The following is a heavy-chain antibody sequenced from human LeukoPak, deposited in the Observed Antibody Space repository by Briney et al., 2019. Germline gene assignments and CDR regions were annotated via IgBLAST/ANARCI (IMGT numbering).Heavy chain of an antibody. J-gene: IGHJ4*02. CDR1: GGSISRDY. CDR3: ARARGYGGNFDY. V-gene: IGHV4-59*01. D-gene: IGHD4-23*01. CDR2: IYYSGST. Sequence: SETLSLTCTVSGGSISRDYWSWIRQPPGKGLEWIGYIYYSGSTNYNPSLKSRVTISVDTSKNQFSLKLSSVTAADTAVYYCARARGYGGNFDYWGQGTLVTVSS.